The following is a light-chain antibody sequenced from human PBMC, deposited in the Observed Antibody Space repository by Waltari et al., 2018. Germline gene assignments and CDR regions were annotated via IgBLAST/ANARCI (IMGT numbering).Light chain of an antibody. Sequence: QSALTQPASVSGSPGQSITIPCTGTSSDVGRSNLVSWYQQHPGKAPKLMIYEGSKRPSGVSNRFSGSKSGNTASLTISGLQAEDEADYYCCSYAGSSTPYVFGTGTKVTVL. CDR3: CSYAGSSTPYV. CDR2: EGS. V-gene: IGLV2-23*01. J-gene: IGLJ1*01. CDR1: SSDVGRSNL.